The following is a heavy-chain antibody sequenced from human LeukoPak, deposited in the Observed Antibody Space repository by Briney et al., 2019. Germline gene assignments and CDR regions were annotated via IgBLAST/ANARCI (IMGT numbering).Heavy chain of an antibody. Sequence: GGSLRLSCAASGFTFSSYGMHWVRQAPGKGLEWVAVISYDGSNKYYADSVKGRFTISRDNSKNTLYLQMNSLRPEDTALYYCAKEGDYYGSGSHRDAFDTWGQGTMVTVSS. CDR1: GFTFSSYG. CDR2: ISYDGSNK. CDR3: AKEGDYYGSGSHRDAFDT. D-gene: IGHD3-10*01. J-gene: IGHJ3*02. V-gene: IGHV3-30*18.